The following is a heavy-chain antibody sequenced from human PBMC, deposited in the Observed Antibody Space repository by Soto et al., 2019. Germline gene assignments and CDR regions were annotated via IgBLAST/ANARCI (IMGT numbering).Heavy chain of an antibody. J-gene: IGHJ6*02. CDR1: GFTFSSYG. Sequence: QVQLVESGGGVVQPGRSLRLSCAASGFTFSSYGMHWVRQAPGKGLEWVAVISYDGSNKYYADSVRGRFTISRDNSKNSQYLKRNSVRAEDTAVYYCAKDQAGGDYFGMDVWGQGTTVTVSS. CDR3: AKDQAGGDYFGMDV. CDR2: ISYDGSNK. D-gene: IGHD3-16*01. V-gene: IGHV3-30*18.